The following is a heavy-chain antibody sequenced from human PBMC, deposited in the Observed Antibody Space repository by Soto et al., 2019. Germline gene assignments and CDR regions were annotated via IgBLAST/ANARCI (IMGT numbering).Heavy chain of an antibody. CDR3: ARQGYDILTGYPWSGMDV. Sequence: VGSLRLSCAASGFTVSSNYMSWVRQAPGKGLEWVSVIYSGGSTYYADSVKGRFTISRDNSKNTLYLQMNSLRAEDTAVYYCARQGYDILTGYPWSGMDVWGQGTTVTVSS. CDR1: GFTVSSNY. CDR2: IYSGGST. V-gene: IGHV3-53*01. J-gene: IGHJ6*02. D-gene: IGHD3-9*01.